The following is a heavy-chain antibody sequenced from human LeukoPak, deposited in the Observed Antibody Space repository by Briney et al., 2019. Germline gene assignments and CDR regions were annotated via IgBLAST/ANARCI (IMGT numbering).Heavy chain of an antibody. CDR2: ISAYNGNT. Sequence: ASVKVSCKASGYTFTSYGISWARQAPGQGLEWMGWISAYNGNTNYAQKLQGRVTMTTDTSTSTAYMELRSLRSDDTAAYYCARGRAAGLPFDYWAREPWSPSPQ. CDR3: ARGRAAGLPFDY. D-gene: IGHD6-13*01. V-gene: IGHV1-18*01. J-gene: IGHJ4*02. CDR1: GYTFTSYG.